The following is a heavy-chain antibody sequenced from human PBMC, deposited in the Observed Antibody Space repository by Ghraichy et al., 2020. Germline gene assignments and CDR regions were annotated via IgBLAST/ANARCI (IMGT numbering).Heavy chain of an antibody. CDR1: GGSFSGYY. D-gene: IGHD3-16*01. V-gene: IGHV4-34*01. Sequence: SETLSLTCAVYGGSFSGYYWSWIRQPPGKGLEWIGEINHSGSTNYNPSLKSRVTISVDTSKNQFSLKLSSVTAADTAVYYCARRGSYVRYWGQGTLVTVSS. CDR3: ARRGSYVRY. CDR2: INHSGST. J-gene: IGHJ4*02.